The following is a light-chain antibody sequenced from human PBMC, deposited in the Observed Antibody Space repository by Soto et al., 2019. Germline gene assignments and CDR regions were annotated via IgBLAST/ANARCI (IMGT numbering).Light chain of an antibody. CDR3: QQYNNWPPWA. CDR1: QSVSSN. V-gene: IGKV3-15*01. Sequence: EIVMTQSPATLSVSPGERATLSCRASQSVSSNLAWYQQQPGQAPRLLIYGASIRATGIPARFSGSGSGTDFTLTISSLQSEDFAVYYCQQYNNWPPWAFGQGTKVEIK. J-gene: IGKJ1*01. CDR2: GAS.